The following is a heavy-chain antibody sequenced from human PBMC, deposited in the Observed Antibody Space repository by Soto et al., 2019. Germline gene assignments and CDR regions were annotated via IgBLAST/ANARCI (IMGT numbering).Heavy chain of an antibody. J-gene: IGHJ4*02. Sequence: GASVKVSCKASGYTFTSYGISWVRQAPGQGLEWMGWISAYNGNTNYAQKLQGRVTVTTDTSTSTAYMELRSLRSDDTAVYYCARVQDFWSGYYCLDYWGQGTLVTVSS. V-gene: IGHV1-18*01. CDR1: GYTFTSYG. CDR3: ARVQDFWSGYYCLDY. CDR2: ISAYNGNT. D-gene: IGHD3-3*01.